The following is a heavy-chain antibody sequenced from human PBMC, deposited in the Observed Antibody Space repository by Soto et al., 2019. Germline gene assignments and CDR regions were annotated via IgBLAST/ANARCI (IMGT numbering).Heavy chain of an antibody. D-gene: IGHD6-13*01. CDR2: ISWNSGSI. J-gene: IGHJ4*02. CDR3: AKGHSSSWYYYFDY. V-gene: IGHV3-9*01. Sequence: GGSLRLSCAASGFTFDDYAMHWVRQAPGKGLEWVSGISWNSGSIGYADSVKGRFTISRDNAKNSLYLQMNSLRAEDTALYYCAKGHSSSWYYYFDYWGQGTLVTVSS. CDR1: GFTFDDYA.